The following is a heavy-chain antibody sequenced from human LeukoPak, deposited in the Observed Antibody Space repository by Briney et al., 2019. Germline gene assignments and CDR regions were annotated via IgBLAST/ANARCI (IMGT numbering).Heavy chain of an antibody. V-gene: IGHV3-21*06. CDR2: IRSSGSNT. CDR1: GFTFNNYT. Sequence: GGSLRLSCVVSGFTFNNYTMNWVRQAPGQGLEWVSSIRSSGSNTYYADSVKGRFTISRDNAKNSLYLQMNSLRAEDTAVYYCATLEVPAAMIDAFHIWGQGTMVTVSS. CDR3: ATLEVPAAMIDAFHI. J-gene: IGHJ3*02. D-gene: IGHD2-2*01.